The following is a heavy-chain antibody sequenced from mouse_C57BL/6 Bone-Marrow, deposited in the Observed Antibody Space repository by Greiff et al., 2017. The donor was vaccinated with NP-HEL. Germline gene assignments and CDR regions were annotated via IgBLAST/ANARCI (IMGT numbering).Heavy chain of an antibody. Sequence: QVQLQQSGAELVKPGASVKLSCKASGYTFTEYTIHWVKQRSGQGLEWIGWFYPGSGSIKYNEKFKDKATLTADKSSSTVYMELSRLTSEDSAVYFCARHEEVVYYGNYAWFAYWGQGTLVTVSA. D-gene: IGHD2-1*01. CDR2: FYPGSGSI. J-gene: IGHJ3*01. CDR3: ARHEEVVYYGNYAWFAY. CDR1: GYTFTEYT. V-gene: IGHV1-62-2*01.